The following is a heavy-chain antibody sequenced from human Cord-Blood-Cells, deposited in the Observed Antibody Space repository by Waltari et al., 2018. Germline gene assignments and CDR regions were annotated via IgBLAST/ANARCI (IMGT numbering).Heavy chain of an antibody. D-gene: IGHD5-18*01. V-gene: IGHV4-31*03. CDR1: GGSIRSGGYY. J-gene: IGHJ4*02. Sequence: QVQLQESGPGLVKPSQTLSLTCTVSGGSIRSGGYYWSWIRQHPGKGLEWIGYIYYSGCTYYNPSLKSRCTLSVDTSKNQFSLKLSSVTAADTAVYYCARDSTAMVTGIDYWGQGTLVTVSS. CDR2: IYYSGCT. CDR3: ARDSTAMVTGIDY.